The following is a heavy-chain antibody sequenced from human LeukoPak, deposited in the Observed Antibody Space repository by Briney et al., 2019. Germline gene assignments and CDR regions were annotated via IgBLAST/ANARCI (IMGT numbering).Heavy chain of an antibody. D-gene: IGHD3-22*01. CDR1: VFTLSIFG. CDR2: IGSDGCNK. CDR3: ARDYYYDSSGYWDYYFDY. V-gene: IGHV3-33*01. J-gene: IGHJ4*02. Sequence: RGSLRLSCAASVFTLSIFGTHWVRQAPDKALEWVADIGSDGCNKYYADSVKGRFTISKDNSKNTLYLEMNSLRAEDTAVYYCARDYYYDSSGYWDYYFDYWGQGTLVSVSS.